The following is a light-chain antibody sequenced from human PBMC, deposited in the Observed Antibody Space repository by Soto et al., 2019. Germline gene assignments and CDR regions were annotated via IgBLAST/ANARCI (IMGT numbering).Light chain of an antibody. V-gene: IGKV1-5*02. CDR1: QSVSTL. Sequence: DIQMTQSPSSLSASVGDRVTIICRASQSVSTLLAWYQQKPGKAPKVLIYDASSWAGGVPSRFTGSGSGTEFTLTINSLQPDDFATYYCQQYSVYWTFGQGTKVEIK. J-gene: IGKJ1*01. CDR3: QQYSVYWT. CDR2: DAS.